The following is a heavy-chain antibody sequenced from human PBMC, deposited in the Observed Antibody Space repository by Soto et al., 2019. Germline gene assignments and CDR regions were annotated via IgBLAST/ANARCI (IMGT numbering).Heavy chain of an antibody. D-gene: IGHD4-17*01. J-gene: IGHJ4*02. Sequence: QITLKESGPTLVNPTQTLTLTCTFSGFSLSTSGVGVGWIRQPPGKALEWLALIYWDDDKRYSPSLKSRLTITMDTSKNQVVLTMTNMDPVDTATYYCAHKHRDDYGDTHFDYWGQGTLVTVSS. V-gene: IGHV2-5*02. CDR1: GFSLSTSGVG. CDR2: IYWDDDK. CDR3: AHKHRDDYGDTHFDY.